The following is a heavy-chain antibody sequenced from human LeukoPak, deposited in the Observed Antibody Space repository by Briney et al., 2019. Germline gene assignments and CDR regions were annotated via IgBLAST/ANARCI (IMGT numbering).Heavy chain of an antibody. Sequence: ASVKVSCKASGYTFTSYGISWVRQAPGQGLEWMGWISAYIGTTNYAQKLQGRVTMTTDTSTSTAYMELRSLRSDDTAVYYCARVVVQWQPYYYYMDVWGKGTTVTVSS. D-gene: IGHD6-19*01. CDR3: ARVVVQWQPYYYYMDV. CDR2: ISAYIGTT. J-gene: IGHJ6*03. CDR1: GYTFTSYG. V-gene: IGHV1-18*01.